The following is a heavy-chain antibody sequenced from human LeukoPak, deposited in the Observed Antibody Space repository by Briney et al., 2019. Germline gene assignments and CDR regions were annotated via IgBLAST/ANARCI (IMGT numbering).Heavy chain of an antibody. D-gene: IGHD3-22*01. CDR3: AREYYYDSSGYYHRGSWFDP. Sequence: PGGAPRLFCAAPGFTFRCYGMHRGRQAPGKGGGWGGGISYDGSNKYYADSVKGRFTISRDNSKNTLYLQMNSLRAEDTAVYYCAREYYYDSSGYYHRGSWFDPWGQGTLVTVSS. CDR1: GFTFRCYG. CDR2: ISYDGSNK. V-gene: IGHV3-30*01. J-gene: IGHJ5*02.